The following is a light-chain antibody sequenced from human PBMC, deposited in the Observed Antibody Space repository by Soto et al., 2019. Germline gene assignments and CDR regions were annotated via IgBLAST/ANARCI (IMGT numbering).Light chain of an antibody. V-gene: IGKV3-20*01. CDR2: GAS. CDR1: QSISRSY. Sequence: EIVLTQSPGTLSSSPGERATLSCRASQSISRSYLAWYQQKPGQAPRLLIYGASSRATGIPDRFSGSGSGTDFTLTISRLEPEDFAVYYCQQYGSSPGTFGQGTKVEIK. J-gene: IGKJ1*01. CDR3: QQYGSSPGT.